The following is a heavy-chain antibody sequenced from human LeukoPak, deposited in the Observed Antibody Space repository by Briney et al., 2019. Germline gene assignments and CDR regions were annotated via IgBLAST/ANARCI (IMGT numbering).Heavy chain of an antibody. CDR3: AREEVTSSNYYYYYMDV. D-gene: IGHD2-21*02. CDR1: GGSISSYY. J-gene: IGHJ6*03. Sequence: ETLSLTCTVSGGSISSYYWSRIRQPAGKGLEWIGRIYTSESTNYNPSLKSRVTISVDKSKNHFSLRLSSVTAADTAVYYCAREEVTSSNYYYYYMDVWGKGTTVTVSS. CDR2: IYTSEST. V-gene: IGHV4-4*07.